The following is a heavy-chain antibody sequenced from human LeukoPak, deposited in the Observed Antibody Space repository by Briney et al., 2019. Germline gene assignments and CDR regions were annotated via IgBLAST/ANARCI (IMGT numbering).Heavy chain of an antibody. V-gene: IGHV1-8*01. J-gene: IGHJ5*02. Sequence: ASVKVSCKASGYTFTSYDINWVRQATGQGLEWMGWMNPNSGNTGYAQKFQGRVTITADESTSTAYMELSSLRSEDTAMYYCARDHRLQLENWFDPWGQGTLVTVSS. D-gene: IGHD1-1*01. CDR1: GYTFTSYD. CDR2: MNPNSGNT. CDR3: ARDHRLQLENWFDP.